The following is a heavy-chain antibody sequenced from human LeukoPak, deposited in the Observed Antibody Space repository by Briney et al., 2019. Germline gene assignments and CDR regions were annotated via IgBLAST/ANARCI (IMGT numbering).Heavy chain of an antibody. Sequence: GGSLRLSCAASGFSFSDHEMNWVRQAPGNGLEWVSYLSSSGNAYYADSVKGRLTISRDNPKNSLYLQMTSLRADDTAVYYCASGRGSYSPDYWGQGTLVTVSS. D-gene: IGHD1-26*01. CDR3: ASGRGSYSPDY. V-gene: IGHV3-48*03. CDR1: GFSFSDHE. J-gene: IGHJ4*02. CDR2: LSSSGNA.